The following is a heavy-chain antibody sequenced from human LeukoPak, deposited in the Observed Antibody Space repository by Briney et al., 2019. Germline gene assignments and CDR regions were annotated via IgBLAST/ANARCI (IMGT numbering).Heavy chain of an antibody. J-gene: IGHJ4*02. CDR2: IKQDGSEK. D-gene: IGHD1-26*01. Sequence: PGGSLRLSCGASGFTFSNYAMSWVRQAPGKGLEWVANIKQDGSEKYYVDSVKGRFTISRDNAKNSLYLQMNSLRAEDTAVYYCARGSQVGATGFGYWGQGTLVTVSS. CDR1: GFTFSNYA. CDR3: ARGSQVGATGFGY. V-gene: IGHV3-7*01.